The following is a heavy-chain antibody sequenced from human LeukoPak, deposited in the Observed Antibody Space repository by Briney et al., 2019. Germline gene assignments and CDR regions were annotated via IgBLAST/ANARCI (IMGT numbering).Heavy chain of an antibody. CDR1: GFTFSSHD. CDR2: TASSTKT. D-gene: IGHD2-15*01. J-gene: IGHJ4*02. CDR3: ARARLTDGGSDY. V-gene: IGHV3-21*06. Sequence: GSLRLSCAASGFTFSSHDMYWVRQAPGEGLEWVSSTASSTKTYYADSVRGRFTISRDSAKNSLSLQMNSLRAEDTAVYYCARARLTDGGSDYWGQGTLVTVSS.